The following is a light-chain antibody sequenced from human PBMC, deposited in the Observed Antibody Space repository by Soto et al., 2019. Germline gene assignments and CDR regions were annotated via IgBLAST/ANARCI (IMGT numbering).Light chain of an antibody. J-gene: IGKJ1*01. CDR3: MQALHSYT. CDR2: FGS. Sequence: DVVLTQSPLSLSVTPGEPASISCRSSQSLLHSNGYKYLDWYLQKPGQPPQLLIYFGSYRASGVPDRFSGSGSGTDYTLKISRVGAEDVVVYYCMQALHSYTFGQGTKVEIK. V-gene: IGKV2-28*01. CDR1: QSLLHSNGYKY.